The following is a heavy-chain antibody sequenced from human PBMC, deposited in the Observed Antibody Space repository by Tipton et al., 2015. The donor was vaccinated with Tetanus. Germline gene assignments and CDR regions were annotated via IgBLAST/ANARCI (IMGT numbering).Heavy chain of an antibody. D-gene: IGHD3-10*01. CDR1: GGSFSGYY. CDR2: INHSGST. J-gene: IGHJ2*01. Sequence: LRLSCAVYGGSFSGYYWSWIRQPPGKGLEWIGEINHSGSTNYNPSLKSRVTISVDTSKNQFYLKLSSVTAADTAVYYCARRGGGPRYFDLWGRGTLVTVSS. CDR3: ARRGGGPRYFDL. V-gene: IGHV4-34*01.